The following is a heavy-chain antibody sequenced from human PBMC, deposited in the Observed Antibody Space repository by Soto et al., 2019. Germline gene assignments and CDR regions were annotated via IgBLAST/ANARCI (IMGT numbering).Heavy chain of an antibody. CDR1: GLTFSSYE. J-gene: IGHJ4*02. V-gene: IGHV3-48*03. CDR2: ISSSGSTI. Sequence: GGSLRLSCAASGLTFSSYEMNWVRQAPGKGLEWVSYISSSGSTIYYADSVKGRFTISRDNAKNSLYLQMNSLRAEDTAVYYCARTGIAVAGHSVEFDSWGQGTLVTVSS. D-gene: IGHD6-19*01. CDR3: ARTGIAVAGHSVEFDS.